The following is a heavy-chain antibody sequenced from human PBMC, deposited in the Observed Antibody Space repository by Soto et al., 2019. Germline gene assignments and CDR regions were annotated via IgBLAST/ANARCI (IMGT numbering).Heavy chain of an antibody. CDR1: GGSISSGGYY. Sequence: PSETLSLTCTVSGGSISSGGYYWSWIRQHPGKGLEWIGYIYYSGSTYYNPSLKSRVTISVDTSKNQFSLKLSSVTAADTAVYYCARVVVVPAANTYNWFDYWGQGTLVTVSS. CDR2: IYYSGST. J-gene: IGHJ5*01. CDR3: ARVVVVPAANTYNWFDY. D-gene: IGHD2-2*01. V-gene: IGHV4-31*03.